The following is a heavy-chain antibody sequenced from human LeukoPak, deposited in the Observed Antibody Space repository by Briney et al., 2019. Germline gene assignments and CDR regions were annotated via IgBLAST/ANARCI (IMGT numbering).Heavy chain of an antibody. CDR1: GGSISSYY. Sequence: SETLSLTCTVSGGSISSYYWSWIRQLAGKGLEWIGRIYTSGSTNYNPSLKSRVTMSVGTSKNQFSLKLSSVTAADTAVYYCARDYMSYSYGRRHWFDPWGQGTLVTVSS. V-gene: IGHV4-4*07. CDR2: IYTSGST. CDR3: ARDYMSYSYGRRHWFDP. J-gene: IGHJ5*02. D-gene: IGHD5-18*01.